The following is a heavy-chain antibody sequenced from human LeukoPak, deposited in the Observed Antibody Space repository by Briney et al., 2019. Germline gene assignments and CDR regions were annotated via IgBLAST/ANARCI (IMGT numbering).Heavy chain of an antibody. J-gene: IGHJ4*02. V-gene: IGHV1-46*01. D-gene: IGHD6-13*01. CDR2: IDPSGGST. CDR1: GYTFTSYY. Sequence: GASVKDSCKASGYTFTSYYMHWVRQAPGQGLEWMGIIDPSGGSTSYAQKFQGRATMTRDMSTSTVYMELSSLRSEDTAVYYCARGGEAAAGWHWGQGTLVTVSS. CDR3: ARGGEAAAGWH.